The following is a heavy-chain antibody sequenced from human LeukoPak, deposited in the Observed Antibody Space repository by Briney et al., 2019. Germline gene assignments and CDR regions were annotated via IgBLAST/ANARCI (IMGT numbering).Heavy chain of an antibody. V-gene: IGHV4-39*01. D-gene: IGHD6-13*01. CDR2: IYYSGST. Sequence: PSETLSLTCTVSGGSISSSSYYWGWIRQPPGKGLEWIGSIYYSGSTYYNPSLKSRVTISVDTSKNQFSLKLSSVTAADTAVYYCARHGDPTSSWHFYYYYYYGMDVWGQGTTVTVSS. CDR3: ARHGDPTSSWHFYYYYYYGMDV. CDR1: GGSISSSSYY. J-gene: IGHJ6*02.